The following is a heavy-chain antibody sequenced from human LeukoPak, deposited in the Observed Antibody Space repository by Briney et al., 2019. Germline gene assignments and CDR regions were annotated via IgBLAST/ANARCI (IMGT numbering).Heavy chain of an antibody. CDR1: GFTFSDYY. D-gene: IGHD6-19*01. J-gene: IGHJ4*02. CDR2: ISSSGSTI. CDR3: AKDRWLDYYFDY. V-gene: IGHV3-11*04. Sequence: PGGSLRLSCAASGFTFSDYYMSWIRQAPGKGLEWVSYISSSGSTIYYADSVKGRFTISRDNAKNSLYLQMNSLRAEDTAVYYCAKDRWLDYYFDYWGQGTLVTVSS.